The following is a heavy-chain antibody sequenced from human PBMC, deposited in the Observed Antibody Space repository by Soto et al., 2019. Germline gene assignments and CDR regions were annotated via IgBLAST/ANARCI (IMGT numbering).Heavy chain of an antibody. Sequence: QVQLQESGPGLVKPSETLSLTCTVSGGSMSSYYWSWIRQPPGKGLEWIGYIYYSGSTNYNPSLKSRVTISVDTSKNQFSLKLSAVTAADTAVYYCARASAMIVVTDWGQGPLVTVSS. D-gene: IGHD3-22*01. J-gene: IGHJ4*02. CDR2: IYYSGST. CDR1: GGSMSSYY. V-gene: IGHV4-59*01. CDR3: ARASAMIVVTD.